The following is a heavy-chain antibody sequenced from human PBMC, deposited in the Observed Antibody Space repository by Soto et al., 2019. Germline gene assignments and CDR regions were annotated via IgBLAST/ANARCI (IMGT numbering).Heavy chain of an antibody. CDR2: ISSSSTYI. V-gene: IGHV3-21*01. J-gene: IGHJ4*02. Sequence: EVQLVESGGGLVKPGGSLRLSCAASGFTFSSHTMNWVRQAPGKGLEWVSSISSSSTYIYYADSVKGRFTISRDNAKNSLYLQMNSLRAEDTAVYYCARVFGYCSGGACSSLYYWGQGTLVTVSS. D-gene: IGHD2-15*01. CDR3: ARVFGYCSGGACSSLYY. CDR1: GFTFSSHT.